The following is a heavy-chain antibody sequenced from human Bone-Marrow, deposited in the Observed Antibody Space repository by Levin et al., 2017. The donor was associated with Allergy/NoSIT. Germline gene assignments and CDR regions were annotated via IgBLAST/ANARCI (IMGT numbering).Heavy chain of an antibody. CDR1: GFSFNSFT. D-gene: IGHD1-26*01. CDR2: ISSSSRQV. J-gene: IGHJ4*02. Sequence: GGSLRLSCAASGFSFNSFTMNWVRQAPGKGLEWVSYISSSSRQVYYGESLKGRFTISRDNAGNSVYLQMNSLRAVDTAVYYCARLSGAFRLDYWGQGILVTVSS. CDR3: ARLSGAFRLDY. V-gene: IGHV3-21*01.